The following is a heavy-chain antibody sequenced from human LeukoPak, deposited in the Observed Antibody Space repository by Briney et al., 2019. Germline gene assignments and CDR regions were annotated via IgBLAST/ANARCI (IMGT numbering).Heavy chain of an antibody. J-gene: IGHJ5*02. Sequence: SETLALTCAVYGGSFSGYYWSWIRQPPGKGLEWIGEINHSGSTNYNPSLKSRVTISVDTSKNQFSLKLSSVTAADTAVYYCARHRCSGGSCYPMNWFDPWGQGTLVTVSS. CDR3: ARHRCSGGSCYPMNWFDP. D-gene: IGHD2-15*01. V-gene: IGHV4-34*01. CDR2: INHSGST. CDR1: GGSFSGYY.